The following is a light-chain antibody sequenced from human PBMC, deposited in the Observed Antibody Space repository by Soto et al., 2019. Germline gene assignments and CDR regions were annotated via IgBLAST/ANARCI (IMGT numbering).Light chain of an antibody. Sequence: QSVLTQPPSVAGAPGQRVTISCTGSSSNIGAGYDVHWYQKLPGTAPKLLIYGNSNRPSGVPDRFSGSKAGTSASRAITGLQAEDVAEYYCQSYDSSPNVLFGGGTKVTVL. CDR3: QSYDSSPNVL. V-gene: IGLV1-40*01. CDR2: GNS. J-gene: IGLJ2*01. CDR1: SSNIGAGYD.